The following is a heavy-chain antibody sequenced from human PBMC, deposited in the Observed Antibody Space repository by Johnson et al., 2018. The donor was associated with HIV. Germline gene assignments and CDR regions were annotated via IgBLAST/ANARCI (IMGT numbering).Heavy chain of an antibody. V-gene: IGHV3-30*02. Sequence: QMQLVESGGGVVQPGRSLRLSCAASGFTFSSYGMHWVRQAPGKGLAWVAFIRYDGSNKYYADSVKGRFTISRDNSKNTLYLQMNSLRAEDTAVYYCAKAFEYSSSSMAFDIWGQGTMVTVSS. D-gene: IGHD6-6*01. CDR1: GFTFSSYG. J-gene: IGHJ3*02. CDR2: IRYDGSNK. CDR3: AKAFEYSSSSMAFDI.